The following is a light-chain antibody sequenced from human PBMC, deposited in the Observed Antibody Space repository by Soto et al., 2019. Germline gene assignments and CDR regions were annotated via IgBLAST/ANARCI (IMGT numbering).Light chain of an antibody. CDR2: EVS. CDR3: SSYTYSSTPYV. CDR1: SSDVGGYTY. Sequence: QSALTQPASVSGSPGQSITISCTGTSSDVGGYTYVSWYQHHPGKAPKLMIYEVSNRPSGVSNRFSGSKSGNTASLTISGLQAEDEADYYCSSYTYSSTPYVFGTGTKLTVL. J-gene: IGLJ1*01. V-gene: IGLV2-14*01.